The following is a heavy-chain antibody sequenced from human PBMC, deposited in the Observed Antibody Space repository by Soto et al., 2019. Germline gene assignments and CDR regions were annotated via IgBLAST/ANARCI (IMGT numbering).Heavy chain of an antibody. J-gene: IGHJ4*02. CDR2: IYYNGKN. Sequence: SETLSLTCTVSGGSITSGPYYWSWIRQPPGKGLQWIGCIYYNGKNNYNPSLRSRVTISVDTSKNQFSLKMNSVTAADTAVYYCARVGATVTSQALGFDHWGQGILVTVSS. V-gene: IGHV4-61*01. CDR1: GGSITSGPYY. D-gene: IGHD4-17*01. CDR3: ARVGATVTSQALGFDH.